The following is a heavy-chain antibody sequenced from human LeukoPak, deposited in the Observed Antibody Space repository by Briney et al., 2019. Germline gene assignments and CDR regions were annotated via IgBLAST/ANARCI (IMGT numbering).Heavy chain of an antibody. Sequence: SETLSLTRAGSSAYLRSAYFWGWIRQAPGKGLQGLGSISHSGWTDYNPSLKTRVTLSLDTSKNQFSLRLTSLTAADTAVYYCAREGGQGGPVSWFDPWGQGTLVTVSS. V-gene: IGHV4-38-2*02. CDR2: ISHSGWT. J-gene: IGHJ5*02. CDR1: SAYLRSAYF. D-gene: IGHD3-16*01. CDR3: AREGGQGGPVSWFDP.